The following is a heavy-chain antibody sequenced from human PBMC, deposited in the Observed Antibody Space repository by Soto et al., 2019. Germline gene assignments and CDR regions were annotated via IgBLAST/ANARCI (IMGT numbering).Heavy chain of an antibody. CDR2: IWYDGSNK. V-gene: IGHV3-33*01. CDR1: GFTFSSYG. Sequence: QVQLVESGGGVVQPGRSLRLSCAASGFTFSSYGMHWVRQAPGKGLEWVAVIWYDGSNKYYADSVKGRFTISRDNSKNTLYLQMNSLRAEDTSVYYCARALSHSDSTNTRLYYWGQGTLVTVSS. J-gene: IGHJ4*02. D-gene: IGHD1-26*01. CDR3: ARALSHSDSTNTRLYY.